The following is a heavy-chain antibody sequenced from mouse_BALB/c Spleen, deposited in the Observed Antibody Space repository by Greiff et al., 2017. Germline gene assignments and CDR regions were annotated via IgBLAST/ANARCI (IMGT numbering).Heavy chain of an antibody. CDR2: IWAGGST. CDR1: GFSLTSYG. Sequence: VQRVESGPGLVAPSQSLSITCTVSGFSLTSYGVHWVRQPPGKGLEWLGVIWAGGSTNYNSALMSRLSISQDNSKSQVFLKMNSLQTDDTAIYYCARGGRYDAMDYWGQGTSVTVSS. V-gene: IGHV2-9*02. D-gene: IGHD2-14*01. J-gene: IGHJ4*01. CDR3: ARGGRYDAMDY.